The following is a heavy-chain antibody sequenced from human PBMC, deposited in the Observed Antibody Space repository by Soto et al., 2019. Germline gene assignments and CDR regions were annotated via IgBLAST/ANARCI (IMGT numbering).Heavy chain of an antibody. CDR2: IYPGDSDT. V-gene: IGHV5-51*01. J-gene: IGHJ6*02. Sequence: GESLKISCKGSGYTFTNYWIGWVRQMPGKGLEWMGIIYPGDSDTKYNSSFQGQVTISADKSITTTYLQWSSLKASDTAIYYCAASIFYYGMDVWGQGTTVTVSS. CDR3: AASIFYYGMDV. CDR1: GYTFTNYW.